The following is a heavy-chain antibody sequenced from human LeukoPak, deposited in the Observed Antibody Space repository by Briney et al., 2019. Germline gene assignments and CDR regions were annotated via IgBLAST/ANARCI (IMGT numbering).Heavy chain of an antibody. CDR3: ARRSIVVVPAAIEGGWFDP. CDR2: IIPIFGTA. V-gene: IGHV1-69*13. Sequence: SVKVSCKASGGTFSSYAISWVRQAPGQGLEWMGGIIPIFGTANYAQKFQGRVTITADESTSTAYMELSSLRSEDTAVYYRARRSIVVVPAAIEGGWFDPWGQGTLVTVSS. D-gene: IGHD2-2*02. J-gene: IGHJ5*02. CDR1: GGTFSSYA.